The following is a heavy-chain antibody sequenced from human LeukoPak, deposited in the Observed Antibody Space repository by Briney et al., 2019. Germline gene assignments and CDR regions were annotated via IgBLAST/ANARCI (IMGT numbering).Heavy chain of an antibody. D-gene: IGHD2-15*01. CDR1: GFTFSGYG. CDR3: ARDRGSDDPIDY. J-gene: IGHJ4*02. Sequence: GGSLRLSCSASGFTFSGYGMHWVRQAPGKGLEWVAVIWHDGTKKYYADPVKGRFTVSRDNSKNTLSLQMDSLRAEDSAAYYCARDRGSDDPIDYWGQGILVTVSS. V-gene: IGHV3-33*01. CDR2: IWHDGTKK.